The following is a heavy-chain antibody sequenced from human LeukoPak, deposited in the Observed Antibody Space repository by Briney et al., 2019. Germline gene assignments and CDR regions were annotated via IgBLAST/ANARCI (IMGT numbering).Heavy chain of an antibody. J-gene: IGHJ6*02. CDR2: IWYDGSNK. D-gene: IGHD4-17*01. V-gene: IGHV3-33*01. CDR3: ARDEGRYGDEAYYYYGMDV. Sequence: GRSLRLSCAASGFTFGSYGMHWVRQAPGKGLEWVAVIWYDGSNKYYADSVKGRFTISRDNSKNTLYLQMNSLRAEDTAVYYCARDEGRYGDEAYYYYGMDVWGQGTTVTVSS. CDR1: GFTFGSYG.